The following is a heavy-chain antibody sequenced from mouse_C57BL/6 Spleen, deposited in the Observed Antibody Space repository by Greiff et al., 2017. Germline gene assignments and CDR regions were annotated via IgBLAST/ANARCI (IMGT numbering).Heavy chain of an antibody. Sequence: QVQLQQSGAELMKPGASVKLSCKATGYTFTGYWIEWVKQRPGHGLEWIGEILPGSGSTNYNEKFKGKATFTADTSSNTAYMQLSSLTTEDSAIYYCARGRLDYYGSRYDFDYWGQGTTLTVSS. CDR3: ARGRLDYYGSRYDFDY. V-gene: IGHV1-9*01. J-gene: IGHJ2*01. CDR1: GYTFTGYW. D-gene: IGHD1-1*01. CDR2: ILPGSGST.